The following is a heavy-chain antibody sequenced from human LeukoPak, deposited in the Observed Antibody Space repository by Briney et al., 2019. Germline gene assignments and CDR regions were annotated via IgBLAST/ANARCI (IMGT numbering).Heavy chain of an antibody. Sequence: GGSLKLSCAASGFTFSGSAMHWVRQASGKGLEWVGRIRSKANSYATAYAASVKGRFTISRDDSKNTACLQMNSLKTEDTAVYYCTTRGLPDYWGQGTLVTVSS. D-gene: IGHD5-12*01. CDR1: GFTFSGSA. V-gene: IGHV3-73*01. CDR2: IRSKANSYAT. J-gene: IGHJ4*02. CDR3: TTRGLPDY.